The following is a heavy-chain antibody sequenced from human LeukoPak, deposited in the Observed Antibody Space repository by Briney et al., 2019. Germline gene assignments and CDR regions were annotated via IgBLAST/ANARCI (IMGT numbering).Heavy chain of an antibody. CDR3: TRDRGYGDDSFDP. J-gene: IGHJ5*02. CDR1: GYTFTSNG. CDR2: IGAYNGDT. V-gene: IGHV1-18*01. Sequence: ASVKVSCKASGYTFTSNGISWVRQAPGQGLEWMGRIGAYNGDTNYAQKFQDRVTMTTDTSTSIAYMELRSLRSADTAVYYCTRDRGYGDDSFDPWGQGTLVSVSS. D-gene: IGHD4-17*01.